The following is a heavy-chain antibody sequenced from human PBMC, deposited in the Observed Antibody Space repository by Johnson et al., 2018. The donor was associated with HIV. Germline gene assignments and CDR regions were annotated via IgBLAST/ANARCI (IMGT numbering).Heavy chain of an antibody. CDR1: GFTFSSYW. CDR3: AREMATIRGYAFDI. D-gene: IGHD5-24*01. V-gene: IGHV3-7*01. J-gene: IGHJ3*02. CDR2: IKQDGSEK. Sequence: MQLVESGGGLVQPGGSLRLSCAASGFTFSSYWMSWVRQAPGKGLEWVANIKQDGSEKYYVDSVKGRFTISRDNAKNSLYLQMNSLRAEDTAVYYCAREMATIRGYAFDIWGQGTMVTVSS.